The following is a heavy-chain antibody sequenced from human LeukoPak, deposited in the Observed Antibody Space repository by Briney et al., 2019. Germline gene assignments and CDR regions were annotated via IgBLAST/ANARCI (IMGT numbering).Heavy chain of an antibody. CDR3: ARHEGPVSPFDY. Sequence: GASLEISCEGSGSIFTNYWIGWGRPLPGKVLEWMGLIYPGDSDTRYSPSFQGQVTISADKSISTAYLQWSSLKASDTAMYYCARHEGPVSPFDYWGQGTLVTVSS. V-gene: IGHV5-51*01. CDR1: GSIFTNYW. J-gene: IGHJ4*02. CDR2: IYPGDSDT.